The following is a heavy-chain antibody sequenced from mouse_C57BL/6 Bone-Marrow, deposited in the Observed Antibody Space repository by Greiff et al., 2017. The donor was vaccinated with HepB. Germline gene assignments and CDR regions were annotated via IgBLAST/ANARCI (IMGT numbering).Heavy chain of an antibody. V-gene: IGHV1-55*01. Sequence: QVQLKQPGAELVKPGASVKMSCKASGYNFTSYWITWVKQRPGQGLEWIGDIYPGSGSTNYNEKFKSKATLTVDTSSSTAYMQLSSLTSEDSAVYYCARSCTVGYYEFAYWGQGTLVTVSA. CDR3: ARSCTVGYYEFAY. CDR2: IYPGSGST. J-gene: IGHJ3*01. CDR1: GYNFTSYW. D-gene: IGHD2-3*01.